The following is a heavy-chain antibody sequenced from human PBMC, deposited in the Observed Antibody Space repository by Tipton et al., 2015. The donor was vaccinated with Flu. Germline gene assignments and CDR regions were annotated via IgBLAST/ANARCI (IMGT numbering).Heavy chain of an antibody. J-gene: IGHJ4*02. CDR1: GFTFNNAW. D-gene: IGHD3-22*01. CDR2: IKSKSDGETT. V-gene: IGHV3-15*01. CDR3: TDGNGYSLY. Sequence: SLRLSCAASGFTFNNAWMSWVRQAPGKGLEWVGRIKSKSDGETTDYAAPVKGRFTISRDDSKQTLYLQMSGLKTEDTAVYYCTDGNGYSLYWGQGTLVTVSS.